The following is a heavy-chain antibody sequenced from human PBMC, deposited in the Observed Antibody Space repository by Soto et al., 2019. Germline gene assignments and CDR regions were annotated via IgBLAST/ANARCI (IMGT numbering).Heavy chain of an antibody. CDR2: IRQDGGEV. CDR1: GFTFTYYW. Sequence: WVSLRRSCAVSGFTFTYYWMTWIRQAPGKGLDRLANIRQDGGEVYYADAVKGRFTISRANAKNSLYLQVDSLRAEDTAVYYCARGRRTKYQLPIHLLDYYYYMDVWGKGTTVTVSS. CDR3: ARGRRTKYQLPIHLLDYYYYMDV. J-gene: IGHJ6*03. D-gene: IGHD2-2*01. V-gene: IGHV3-7*05.